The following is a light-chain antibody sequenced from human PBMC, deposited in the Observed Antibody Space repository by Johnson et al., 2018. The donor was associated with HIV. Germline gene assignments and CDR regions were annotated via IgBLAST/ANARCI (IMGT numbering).Light chain of an antibody. CDR1: SSNIGNNY. Sequence: QSLLTQPPSVSAAPGQKVTISCSGSSSNIGNNYVSWYQQLPGTAPKLLIYEDTKRPSGIPDRFSGSKSGTSAPLGTTGLQTGDEADYYCGSLDSSLSGDVFGTGTRVTVL. V-gene: IGLV1-51*02. CDR3: GSLDSSLSGDV. CDR2: EDT. J-gene: IGLJ1*01.